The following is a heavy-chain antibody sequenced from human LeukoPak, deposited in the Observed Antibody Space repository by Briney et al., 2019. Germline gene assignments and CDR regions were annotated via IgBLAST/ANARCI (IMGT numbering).Heavy chain of an antibody. CDR3: AGADTAMAGGY. CDR2: ISYDGSNK. CDR1: GFTFSSNG. D-gene: IGHD5-18*01. V-gene: IGHV3-30*03. Sequence: GGSLRLSCAASGFTFSSNGMHWVRQAPGKGLEWVAVISYDGSNKYYADSVKGRFTISRDNSKNTLYLQMNSLRAEDTAVYYCAGADTAMAGGYWGQGTLVTVSS. J-gene: IGHJ4*02.